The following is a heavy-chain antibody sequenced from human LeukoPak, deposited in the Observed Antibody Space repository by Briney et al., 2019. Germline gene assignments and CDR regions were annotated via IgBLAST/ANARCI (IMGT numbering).Heavy chain of an antibody. D-gene: IGHD2-21*01. Sequence: GGSLRLSCAASGFTFSNYAMSWVRQAPGRGLDWVSSIDNSGGRTFYADSVKGRFTFSRDNSRNTLYLQVNSLRVEDTAVYYCAKHLQKMSESADCFSPFDYWGQGTLVTVSS. CDR1: GFTFSNYA. CDR3: AKHLQKMSESADCFSPFDY. V-gene: IGHV3-23*01. J-gene: IGHJ4*02. CDR2: IDNSGGRT.